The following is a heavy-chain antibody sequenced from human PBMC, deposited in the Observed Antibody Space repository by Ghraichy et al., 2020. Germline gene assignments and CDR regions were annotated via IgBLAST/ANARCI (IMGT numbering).Heavy chain of an antibody. CDR2: IYYVGST. J-gene: IGHJ6*03. D-gene: IGHD6-6*01. Sequence: SETLYLTCTVSGGSISSYYWSWIRQPPGKGLEWIGYIYYVGSTNYNPSLKSRVTISLDTSKNHFSLRLSSVTAADTAIYYCAREHSTSSYYMDVWGKGTKVTVSS. CDR1: GGSISSYY. V-gene: IGHV4-59*01. CDR3: AREHSTSSYYMDV.